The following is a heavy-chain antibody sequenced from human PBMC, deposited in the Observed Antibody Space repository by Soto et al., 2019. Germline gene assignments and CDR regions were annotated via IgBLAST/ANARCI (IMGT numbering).Heavy chain of an antibody. Sequence: TLSLTCTVSGDSISSINYFWGWIRQPPGKGLEWIGTIFYSGSTYYNPSLKSRVTISVDTSKNQFSLKLTSVTAADTALYYCARRYGWLYFDYWGQGSLVTVSS. J-gene: IGHJ4*02. V-gene: IGHV4-39*01. CDR1: GDSISSINYF. CDR3: ARRYGWLYFDY. D-gene: IGHD3-10*01. CDR2: IFYSGST.